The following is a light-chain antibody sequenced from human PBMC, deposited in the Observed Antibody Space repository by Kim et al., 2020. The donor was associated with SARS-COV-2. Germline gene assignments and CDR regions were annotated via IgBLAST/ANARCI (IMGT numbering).Light chain of an antibody. CDR2: YDS. CDR1: NIGSKS. J-gene: IGLJ1*01. Sequence: APGETAGITCGGNNIGSKSVHWYQQKPGQAPVLVIYYDSDRPSGIPERFSGSNSGNTATLTISRVEAGDEADYYCQVWDSSGDHYVFGTGTKVTVL. CDR3: QVWDSSGDHYV. V-gene: IGLV3-21*04.